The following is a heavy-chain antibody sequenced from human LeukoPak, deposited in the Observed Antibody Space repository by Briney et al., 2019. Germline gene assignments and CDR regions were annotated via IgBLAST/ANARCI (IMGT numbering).Heavy chain of an antibody. CDR2: ISASGDTT. CDR1: GFMFNYYI. Sequence: GGSLRLSCAASGFMFNYYIINWVRQAPGKGLEWVSSISASGDTTYYADSVKGRFTVSRDNSKNMLYLQMSSLRAEDTAVYYCAKNYYDSSGNRYCFDYWGQGTLVTVSS. J-gene: IGHJ4*02. V-gene: IGHV3-23*01. D-gene: IGHD3-22*01. CDR3: AKNYYDSSGNRYCFDY.